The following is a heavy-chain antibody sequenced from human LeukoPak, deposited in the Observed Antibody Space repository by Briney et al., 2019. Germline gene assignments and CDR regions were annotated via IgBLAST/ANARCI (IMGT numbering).Heavy chain of an antibody. J-gene: IGHJ4*02. V-gene: IGHV4-34*01. Sequence: SETLSLTCAVYGGSFSGYYWSWIRQPPGKGLEWIGSIYYSGSTYYNPSLKSRVTISVDTSKNQFSLKLSSVTAADTAVYYCASIVEMATTPLDYWGQGTLVTVSS. CDR2: IYYSGST. CDR3: ASIVEMATTPLDY. D-gene: IGHD5-24*01. CDR1: GGSFSGYY.